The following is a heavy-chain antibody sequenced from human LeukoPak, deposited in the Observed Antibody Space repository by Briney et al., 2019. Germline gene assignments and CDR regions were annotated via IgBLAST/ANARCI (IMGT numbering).Heavy chain of an antibody. Sequence: SETLSLTCTVSGDSISSSSYYWGWIRQPPGKGLEWIGSIYYSGSTYYNPSLKSRVTISVDTSKNQFSLKLSSVTAADTAVYYCARVVGATLHWGQGTLVTVSS. V-gene: IGHV4-39*01. CDR2: IYYSGST. CDR3: ARVVGATLH. D-gene: IGHD1-26*01. CDR1: GDSISSSSYY. J-gene: IGHJ4*02.